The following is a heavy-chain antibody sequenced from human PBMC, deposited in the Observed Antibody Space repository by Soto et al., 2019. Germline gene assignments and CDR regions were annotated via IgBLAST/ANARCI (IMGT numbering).Heavy chain of an antibody. V-gene: IGHV3-48*01. D-gene: IGHD6-13*01. Sequence: EVQLVESGGGLIQPGGSLRLSCAASGFTFCNYAMNWVRQAPGKGLEWVSYIGTSGTTIYYADSVKGRFTISRDNAKNSLWLQMNSLRAEDTAIYYCARDFYSSTWSDDYWGQGTLVTVSS. CDR1: GFTFCNYA. CDR3: ARDFYSSTWSDDY. CDR2: IGTSGTTI. J-gene: IGHJ4*02.